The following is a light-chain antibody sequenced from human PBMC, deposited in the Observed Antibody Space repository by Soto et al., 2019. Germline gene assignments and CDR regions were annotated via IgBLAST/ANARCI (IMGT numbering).Light chain of an antibody. Sequence: EIVLTQSPGALSLPPGERATLSCRASQSLTSNYLAWYQQRPGQAPRLLIYGASTRATGIPARFSGSGSGTEFTLTISSLQSEDFAVYYCQQYGSSGTFGQGTKVDIK. CDR3: QQYGSSGT. J-gene: IGKJ1*01. V-gene: IGKV3-20*01. CDR2: GAS. CDR1: QSLTSNY.